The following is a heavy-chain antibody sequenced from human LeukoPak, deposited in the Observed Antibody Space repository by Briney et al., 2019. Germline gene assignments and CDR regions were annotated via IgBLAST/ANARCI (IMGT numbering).Heavy chain of an antibody. CDR1: GFTFSSYA. CDR3: ASHGKGFRYRKEPHAFDI. Sequence: QSGGSLRPSCAASGFTFSSYAMSWVRQAPGKGLEWVSAISGSGGSTYYADSVKGRFTISRDNSKNTLYLQMNSLRAEDTAVYYCASHGKGFRYRKEPHAFDIWGQGTMVTVSS. D-gene: IGHD1-14*01. CDR2: ISGSGGST. V-gene: IGHV3-23*01. J-gene: IGHJ3*02.